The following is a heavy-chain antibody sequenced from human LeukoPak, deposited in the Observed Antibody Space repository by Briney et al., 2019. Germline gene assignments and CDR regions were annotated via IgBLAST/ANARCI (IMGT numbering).Heavy chain of an antibody. V-gene: IGHV3-48*04. Sequence: GGSLRLSCAASGFTFSSYSMNWVRQAPGKGLEWVSYISSSSSTIYYADSAKGRFTISRGNAKNSLFLQMNSLRADDTAVYYCALGGWLQPFDFWGQGTLVTVSS. CDR1: GFTFSSYS. CDR2: ISSSSSTI. CDR3: ALGGWLQPFDF. D-gene: IGHD5-24*01. J-gene: IGHJ4*02.